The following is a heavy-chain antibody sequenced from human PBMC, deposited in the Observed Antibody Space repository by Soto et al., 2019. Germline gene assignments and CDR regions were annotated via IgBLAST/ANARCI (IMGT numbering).Heavy chain of an antibody. V-gene: IGHV1-2*02. J-gene: IGHJ3*02. CDR3: ARGGGVGVAGSAAFDM. CDR2: INPATGAA. D-gene: IGHD3-3*01. CDR1: GYPVTAYY. Sequence: QLHLVHSGAVVKKPGASVTVSCSASGYPVTAYYMHWVRQAPGRGLEWMGGINPATGAAKYTQTFQGRVTMTRDTSTSTVFMELGGLTSEDTAVFYWARGGGVGVAGSAAFDMWGQGTLVTVSS.